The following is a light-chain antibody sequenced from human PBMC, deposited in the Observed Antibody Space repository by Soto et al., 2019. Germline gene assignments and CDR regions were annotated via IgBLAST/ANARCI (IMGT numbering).Light chain of an antibody. V-gene: IGKV1-5*01. CDR2: DAS. J-gene: IGKJ3*01. Sequence: DIHITQSPSTLSACVGDRVTITCRARKSISSWLAWYQQKPEKDPKLLIYDASSLESVLPSRFSASGSEREFDLTICSLQPHDFATYCCQQYNSYCTLSTGTNVYIK. CDR3: QQYNSYCT. CDR1: KSISSW.